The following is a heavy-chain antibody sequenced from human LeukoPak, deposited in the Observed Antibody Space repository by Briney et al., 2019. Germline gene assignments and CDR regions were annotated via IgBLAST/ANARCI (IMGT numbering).Heavy chain of an antibody. CDR3: ARKPTGWASDI. D-gene: IGHD4-17*01. CDR1: GYTFTSYG. J-gene: IGHJ3*02. Sequence: GASVKVSCKASGYTFTSYGISWVRQAPGQGLDYMGWISANNGDTEYAQNLQGRVTMTTDTSTSTAYMEVRSLRSDDTAVYYCARKPTGWASDIWGQGTMVTVSS. V-gene: IGHV1-18*04. CDR2: ISANNGDT.